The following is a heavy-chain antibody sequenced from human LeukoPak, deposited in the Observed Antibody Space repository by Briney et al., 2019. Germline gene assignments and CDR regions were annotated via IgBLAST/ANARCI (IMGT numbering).Heavy chain of an antibody. J-gene: IGHJ4*02. CDR3: ARDRDTPGTYDSSGYYYRMTFDY. D-gene: IGHD3-22*01. CDR2: ISYDGSNK. V-gene: IGHV3-30*03. Sequence: GRSLRLSCAASGFTFSSYGMHWVRQAPGKGLEWVAVISYDGSNKYYADSVKGRFTISRDNSKNTLYLQMNSLRAEDTAVYYCARDRDTPGTYDSSGYYYRMTFDYWGQGTLVTVSS. CDR1: GFTFSSYG.